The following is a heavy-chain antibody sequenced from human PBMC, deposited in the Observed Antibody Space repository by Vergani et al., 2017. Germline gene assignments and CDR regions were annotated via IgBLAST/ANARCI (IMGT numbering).Heavy chain of an antibody. V-gene: IGHV1-3*01. J-gene: IGHJ3*02. CDR1: GYTFTSYA. Sequence: QVQLVQSGAEVKKPGASVQVSCKASGYTFTSYAMHWVRQAPGQRLEWMGWINAGNGNTKYSQKFQGRVTITRDTSASTAYMELSSLRSEDTAVYYCARDYDFWSGYYPHDAFDIWGQGTMVTVSS. CDR2: INAGNGNT. D-gene: IGHD3-3*01. CDR3: ARDYDFWSGYYPHDAFDI.